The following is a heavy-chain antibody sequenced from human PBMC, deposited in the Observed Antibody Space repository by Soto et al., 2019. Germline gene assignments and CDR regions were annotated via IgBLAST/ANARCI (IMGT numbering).Heavy chain of an antibody. CDR3: ARKLELRGSYYYYYDMDV. J-gene: IGHJ6*02. D-gene: IGHD1-7*01. CDR1: GYTFTDYY. CDR2: INPNSGGT. V-gene: IGHV1-2*02. Sequence: ASVRVSCKASGYTFTDYYMHWVRQAPGQGLEWMGWINPNSGGTNYAQKFQGRVTMTRDTSISTAYMELSRLRSDDTAVYYCARKLELRGSYYYYYDMDVWGQGTTVTVSS.